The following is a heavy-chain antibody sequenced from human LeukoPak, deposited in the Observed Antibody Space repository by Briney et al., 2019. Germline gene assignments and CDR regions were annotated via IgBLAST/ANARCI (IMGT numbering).Heavy chain of an antibody. J-gene: IGHJ3*01. CDR1: GFTFRDYA. D-gene: IGHD2-21*02. CDR3: AKCGGGDCYPGGAFDV. CDR2: IRGSGTST. V-gene: IGHV3-23*01. Sequence: GVSLRLSCAASGFTFRDYAMSWVRQAPGKGLEWVSAIRGSGTSTFYADSVQGRFAISRDNSKDTMYLQMNSLRAEDSAVYYCAKCGGGDCYPGGAFDVWGQGTMVIVSS.